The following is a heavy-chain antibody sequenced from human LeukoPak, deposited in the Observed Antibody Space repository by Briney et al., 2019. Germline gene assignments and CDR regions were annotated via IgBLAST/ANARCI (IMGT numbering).Heavy chain of an antibody. Sequence: SETLSLTCAVYGGPFRGFLWSWIRQAPGKGLEGIGVVSPSGSSNYNPSLKGQINIPLDTSKSQFSLRLTSGKPTTPVVYSCVRGVFYGGGNTDIWLDLWGQGTLVTVSS. CDR3: VRGVFYGGGNTDIWLDL. CDR1: GGPFRGFL. CDR2: VSPSGSS. J-gene: IGHJ5*02. V-gene: IGHV4-34*01. D-gene: IGHD2/OR15-2a*01.